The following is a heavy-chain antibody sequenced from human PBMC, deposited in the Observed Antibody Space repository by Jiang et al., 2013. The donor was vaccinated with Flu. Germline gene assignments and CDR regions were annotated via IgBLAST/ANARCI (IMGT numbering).Heavy chain of an antibody. V-gene: IGHV1-8*02. Sequence: YDINWVRQAAGQGLEWMGWMNVKSGNTGYAEMFQDRLTMTRNTSVSTAYLELSGLRSDDTAVYYCARGYYEITPRVMDIWGQGTLVTVSS. CDR1: YD. J-gene: IGHJ3*02. CDR3: ARGYYEITPRVMDI. CDR2: MNVKSGNT. D-gene: IGHD3-22*01.